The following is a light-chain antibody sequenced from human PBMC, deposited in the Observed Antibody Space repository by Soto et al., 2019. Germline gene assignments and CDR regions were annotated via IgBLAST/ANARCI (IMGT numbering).Light chain of an antibody. Sequence: QSVLTQPPSVSGAPGQRVTISCTGSSSNIGAGYDVHWYQQLPGTAPKLLIYVNSNRPSGVPDRFSGSTSGTSASLAITGLQAEDEADYYCQSYDSSLSGVVFGGGTKVTVL. CDR1: SSNIGAGYD. V-gene: IGLV1-40*01. CDR2: VNS. J-gene: IGLJ2*01. CDR3: QSYDSSLSGVV.